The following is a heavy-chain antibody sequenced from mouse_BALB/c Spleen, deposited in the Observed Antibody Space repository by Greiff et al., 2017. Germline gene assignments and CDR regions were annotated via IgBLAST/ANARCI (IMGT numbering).Heavy chain of an antibody. J-gene: IGHJ3*01. V-gene: IGHV2-9*02. CDR1: GFSLTSYG. D-gene: IGHD3-2*01. CDR2: IWAGGST. CDR3: AREDLDSSGYGFAY. Sequence: VHLVESGPGLVAPSQSLSITCTVSGFSLTSYGVHWVRQPPGKGLEWLGVIWAGGSTNYNSALMSRLSISKDNSKSQVFLKMNSLQTDDTAMYYCAREDLDSSGYGFAYWGQGTLVTVSA.